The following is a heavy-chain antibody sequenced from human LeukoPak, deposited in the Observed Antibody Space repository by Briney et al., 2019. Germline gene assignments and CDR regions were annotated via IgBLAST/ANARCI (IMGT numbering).Heavy chain of an antibody. J-gene: IGHJ4*02. CDR2: ISGSGSGT. CDR3: AKPGGGTYQYYFDY. D-gene: IGHD1-26*01. V-gene: IGHV3-23*01. CDR1: GFTFSSYA. Sequence: GGSLRLSCAASGFTFSSYAMTWVRQAPGKGPEWVSHISGSGSGTYYAASVKGRFTISRDNSKNALYLQMNSLRAEDTALYYCAKPGGGTYQYYFDYWGQGALVTVSS.